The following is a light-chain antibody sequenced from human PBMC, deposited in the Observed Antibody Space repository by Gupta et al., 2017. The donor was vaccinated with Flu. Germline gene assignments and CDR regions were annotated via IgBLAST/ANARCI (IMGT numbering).Light chain of an antibody. CDR1: ASITGTN. CDR3: LLYGNSPIT. J-gene: IGKJ3*01. V-gene: IGKV3-20*01. Sequence: DIVLTQSPGTLSLSPGETGSLSCRASASITGTNLAWYQQKPGQAPRLLIYAASSRATGTPDRFRASGSGSDFTMTISRLEPEDFAVYYCLLYGNSPITCGPGTRVDIK. CDR2: AAS.